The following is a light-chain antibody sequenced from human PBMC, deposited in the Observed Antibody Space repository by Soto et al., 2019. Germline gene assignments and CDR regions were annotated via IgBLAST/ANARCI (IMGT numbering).Light chain of an antibody. CDR1: QSINTK. J-gene: IGKJ1*01. CDR3: QEYNTWPWT. Sequence: EIVMTQSPATLSVSPGEGATFSCRASQSINTKIAWYQLKPGQAPRLLIYDASIRATGIPARFSGSGSGTEFILTITSLQSEDSAVYYCQEYNTWPWTFGQGTKVEIK. CDR2: DAS. V-gene: IGKV3-15*01.